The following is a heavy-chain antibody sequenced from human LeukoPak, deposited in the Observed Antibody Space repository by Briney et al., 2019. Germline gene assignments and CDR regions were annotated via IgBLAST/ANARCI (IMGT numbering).Heavy chain of an antibody. CDR3: ARHSRDGYNRHFDY. CDR1: GGSISSYY. V-gene: IGHV4-59*01. CDR2: IYYSGST. D-gene: IGHD5-24*01. Sequence: SETLSLTCTVSGGSISSYYWSWIRQPPGKGLEWIGYIYYSGSTNYNPSLKSRVTISVDTSKNQFSLKLSSVAAADTAVYYCARHSRDGYNRHFDYWGQGTLVTVSS. J-gene: IGHJ4*02.